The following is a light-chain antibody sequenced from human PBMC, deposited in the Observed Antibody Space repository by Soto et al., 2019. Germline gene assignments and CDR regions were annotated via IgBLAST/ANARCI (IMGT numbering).Light chain of an antibody. CDR2: DVT. Sequence: QSALTQPRSVSGSPGQSVTISCTGTSSDVGDYNYVSWYQQHPGKAPKLMIYDVTQRPSGVPDRFSGSKSGNTASLTISGLQADDEADYYCCSYAGTYTFVFGGGTKLTVL. CDR3: CSYAGTYTFV. J-gene: IGLJ3*02. V-gene: IGLV2-11*01. CDR1: SSDVGDYNY.